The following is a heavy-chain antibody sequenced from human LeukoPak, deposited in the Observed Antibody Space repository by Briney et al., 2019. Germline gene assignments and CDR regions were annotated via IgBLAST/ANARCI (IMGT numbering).Heavy chain of an antibody. D-gene: IGHD3-3*01. CDR3: AGGITIFGVVPA. CDR2: IIPILGIA. V-gene: IGHV1-69*02. J-gene: IGHJ5*02. CDR1: ARTYSSYT. Sequence: SVKLSCNASARTYSSYTISWVRQAPGPGLEWMGRIIPILGIANYAQTFQGRGTTTAEKSTSTAYFELRSLKSEGTAVYYCAGGITIFGVVPAWGQGTLVTVSS.